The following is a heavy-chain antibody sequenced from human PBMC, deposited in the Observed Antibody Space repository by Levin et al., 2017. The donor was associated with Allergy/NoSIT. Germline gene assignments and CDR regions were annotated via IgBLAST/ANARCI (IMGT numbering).Heavy chain of an antibody. Sequence: GGSLRLSCAASGLTFSNYAMAWVRQAPGKGLEWVSAISVSGDSTYYAESVKGRFTISRDNSKNTVFLQMNSLRAEDTAVYYCATRAYSNNWFYFDYWGQGALVTVSS. D-gene: IGHD6-13*01. CDR1: GLTFSNYA. CDR3: ATRAYSNNWFYFDY. V-gene: IGHV3-23*01. J-gene: IGHJ4*02. CDR2: ISVSGDST.